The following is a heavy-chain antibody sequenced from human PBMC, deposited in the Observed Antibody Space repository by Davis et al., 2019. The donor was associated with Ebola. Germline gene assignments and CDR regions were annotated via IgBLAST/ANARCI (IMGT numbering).Heavy chain of an antibody. Sequence: GGSLRLSCKGSGYSFTSYWIGWVRQMPGKGLEWMGIIYPGDSDTRYSPSFQGQVTISADKSISTAYLQWSSLKASDTAMYYCARHVYCSGGSCLGNGMDVWGQGTTVTVSS. D-gene: IGHD2-15*01. CDR3: ARHVYCSGGSCLGNGMDV. V-gene: IGHV5-51*01. CDR2: IYPGDSDT. J-gene: IGHJ6*02. CDR1: GYSFTSYW.